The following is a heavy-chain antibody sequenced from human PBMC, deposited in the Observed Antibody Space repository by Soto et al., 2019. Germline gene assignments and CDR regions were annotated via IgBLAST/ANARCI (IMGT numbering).Heavy chain of an antibody. J-gene: IGHJ4*02. Sequence: QVQLVQSGAEVKKPGASVKVSCKASGYTFTSYAMHWVRQAPGQRLEWMGWINAGNGNTKYSQKFQGRVTITRDTSARTAYMELSSLRSEDTAVYYCARAKKISGSYYQAMFDYWGQGTLVTVSS. D-gene: IGHD3-10*01. CDR1: GYTFTSYA. CDR3: ARAKKISGSYYQAMFDY. CDR2: INAGNGNT. V-gene: IGHV1-3*01.